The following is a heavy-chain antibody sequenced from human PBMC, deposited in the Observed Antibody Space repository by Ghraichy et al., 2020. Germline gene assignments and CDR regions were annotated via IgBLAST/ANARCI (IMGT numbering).Heavy chain of an antibody. Sequence: GGSLRLSCAASGFTFSRYWMHWVRHAPGKGLVWVSRINSDESSTSYADSVKGRFTISRDNAKNTLYLQMNSLRAEDTAVYYCASGSYYFSDDYWGQGTLVTVSS. D-gene: IGHD1-26*01. CDR3: ASGSYYFSDDY. CDR1: GFTFSRYW. J-gene: IGHJ4*02. CDR2: INSDESST. V-gene: IGHV3-74*01.